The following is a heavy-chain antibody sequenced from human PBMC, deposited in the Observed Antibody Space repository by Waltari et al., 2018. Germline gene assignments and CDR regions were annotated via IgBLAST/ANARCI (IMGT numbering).Heavy chain of an antibody. CDR2: INQRGSEK. CDR1: GSTFNEYW. CDR3: AMNAPLDY. J-gene: IGHJ4*01. D-gene: IGHD2-8*01. Sequence: EVQLVESGGGLVQPGGSLRLSCAASGSTFNEYWMSWVRQAPGKGLEWVANINQRGSEKYYLGSVKGRFTVSRDNGKNSLYLQIDSLRVEDTAVYYCAMNAPLDYWGSGTQVTVPS. V-gene: IGHV3-7*01.